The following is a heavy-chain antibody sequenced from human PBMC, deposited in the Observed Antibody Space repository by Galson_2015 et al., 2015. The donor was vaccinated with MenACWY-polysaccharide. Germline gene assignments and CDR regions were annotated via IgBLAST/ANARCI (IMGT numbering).Heavy chain of an antibody. CDR2: INPDGSEK. D-gene: IGHD1-26*01. CDR3: ARTRIVGAHWFDC. V-gene: IGHV3-7*01. Sequence: SLRLSCAASGFTFSTYWMSWVRQAPGKGLEWVASINPDGSEKHYVDSVRVQFTVSRDNAKNSLYLQMNSLRAEDTAVYYCARTRIVGAHWFDCWGQGTLVTVSS. J-gene: IGHJ4*02. CDR1: GFTFSTYW.